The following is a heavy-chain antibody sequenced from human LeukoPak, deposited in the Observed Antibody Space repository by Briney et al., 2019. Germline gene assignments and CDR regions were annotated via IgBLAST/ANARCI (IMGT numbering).Heavy chain of an antibody. Sequence: SETLSLTCTVSGGSISSSSYDWGWIRQPPGKGLEWIGSIYYSGSTYYNPSLKSRFTISVDTSKNQFSLKLSSVTAADTAVYYCARVARITMIVVVITDDAFDIWGQGPMVTVSS. V-gene: IGHV4-39*07. J-gene: IGHJ3*02. CDR3: ARVARITMIVVVITDDAFDI. D-gene: IGHD3-22*01. CDR2: IYYSGST. CDR1: GGSISSSSYD.